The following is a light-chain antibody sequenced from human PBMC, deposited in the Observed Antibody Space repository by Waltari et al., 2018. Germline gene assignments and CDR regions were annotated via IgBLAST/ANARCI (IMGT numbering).Light chain of an antibody. CDR2: DAS. V-gene: IGKV3-11*01. Sequence: IGLTQSPATLSLSPGERATLSCRANKSASVYLAWYQQNPGQAPRLLIYDASKRATGLPARVRASGSGTDFTLTIRSLGPEDSAVYYCQQRNNWPLSFGGGTKVGIK. J-gene: IGKJ4*01. CDR1: KSASVY. CDR3: QQRNNWPLS.